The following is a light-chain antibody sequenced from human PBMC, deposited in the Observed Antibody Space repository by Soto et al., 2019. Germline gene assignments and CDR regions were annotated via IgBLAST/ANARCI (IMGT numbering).Light chain of an antibody. J-gene: IGLJ2*01. V-gene: IGLV3-21*02. CDR3: QVWDSSSDHFHVV. Sequence: SYELTQPPSVSVAPGQTARITCGGNDIGSKSVHWYQHKPGQPPVLVVYDDSHRPSGIPERFSGSNSGNTATLTISRVEAGDEADLYCQVWDSSSDHFHVVFGGGTKLTVL. CDR1: DIGSKS. CDR2: DDS.